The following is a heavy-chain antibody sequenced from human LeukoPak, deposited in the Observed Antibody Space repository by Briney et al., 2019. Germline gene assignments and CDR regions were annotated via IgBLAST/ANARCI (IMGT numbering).Heavy chain of an antibody. V-gene: IGHV3-9*01. J-gene: IGHJ5*02. CDR2: ISWNSGSI. CDR1: GFTFDDYA. Sequence: GGSLRLSCAASGFTFDDYAMHWVRQAPGKGLEWVSGISWNSGSIGYADSVKGRFTISGDNAKNSLYLQMNSLRAEDTALYYCAKDSAGFDPWGQGTLVTVSS. D-gene: IGHD2-15*01. CDR3: AKDSAGFDP.